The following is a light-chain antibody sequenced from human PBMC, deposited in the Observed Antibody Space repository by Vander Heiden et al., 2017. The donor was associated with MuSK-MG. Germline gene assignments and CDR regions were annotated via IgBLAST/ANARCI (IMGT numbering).Light chain of an antibody. CDR1: SSNIGSNT. J-gene: IGLJ2*01. V-gene: IGLV1-44*01. Sequence: QSVLTQPPSASGTPGQRVTISCSGSSSNIGSNTVNWYQQLPGTAPKLLIYRNNQRPSGVPDRFSGSKSGTSASLAISALQSEDEADYYCAAWDHSLNGLVFGGGTKLTAL. CDR2: RNN. CDR3: AAWDHSLNGLV.